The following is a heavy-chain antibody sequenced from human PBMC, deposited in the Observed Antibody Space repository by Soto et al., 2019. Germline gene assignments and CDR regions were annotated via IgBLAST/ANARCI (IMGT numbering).Heavy chain of an antibody. CDR2: IWYDGSNK. J-gene: IGHJ4*02. CDR1: GFTFSSYG. Sequence: QVQLVESGGGVVQPGRSLRLSCAASGFTFSSYGMHWVRQAPGKGLEWVAVIWYDGSNKYYADSVKGRFTISRDNSKNTLYLQMNSLRAEDTGVYYYAKDADQWLDYWGQGTLVTVSS. D-gene: IGHD6-19*01. V-gene: IGHV3-33*06. CDR3: AKDADQWLDY.